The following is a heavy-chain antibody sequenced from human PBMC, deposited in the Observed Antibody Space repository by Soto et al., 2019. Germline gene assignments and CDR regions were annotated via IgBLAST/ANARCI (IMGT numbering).Heavy chain of an antibody. Sequence: SETLSLTCTVSGGSISSNYWTWIRQPPGKGLEWIGYVYNSGSTNYNPSLKSRVTISEDTSKSQLSLKVNSMTAADTAVYYCARYRREAVAGYTLDNWGQGILVTVSS. J-gene: IGHJ4*02. CDR2: VYNSGST. CDR1: GGSISSNY. D-gene: IGHD6-13*01. V-gene: IGHV4-59*01. CDR3: ARYRREAVAGYTLDN.